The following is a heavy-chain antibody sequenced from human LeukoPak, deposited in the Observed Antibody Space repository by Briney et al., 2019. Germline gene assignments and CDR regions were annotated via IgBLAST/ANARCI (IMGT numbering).Heavy chain of an antibody. CDR2: ISSSSTYI. V-gene: IGHV3-21*01. Sequence: AAGSLRLSCAASGFPFSSYSMNWVRQAPGKGLEWVSSISSSSTYIYYADSVKGRCTISRDNAKNSLYLQVNSLRAEDTAVYYCVRDSSWFDSWGQGTLVTVSS. D-gene: IGHD6-13*01. J-gene: IGHJ5*01. CDR1: GFPFSSYS. CDR3: VRDSSWFDS.